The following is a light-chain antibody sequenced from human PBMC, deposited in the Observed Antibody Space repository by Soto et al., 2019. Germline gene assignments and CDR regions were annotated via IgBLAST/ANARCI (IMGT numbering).Light chain of an antibody. CDR1: QSISSK. V-gene: IGKV3-15*01. Sequence: EIAWKQSPATLSLSPGERATLSCWASQSISSKLAWYQHRPGQAPRLLIYDTSTRAAGIPARFSGSGSGTDFTLTISSLQSEDFAVYYCQQYDNWCSITFGQGTRLEIK. J-gene: IGKJ5*01. CDR2: DTS. CDR3: QQYDNWCSIT.